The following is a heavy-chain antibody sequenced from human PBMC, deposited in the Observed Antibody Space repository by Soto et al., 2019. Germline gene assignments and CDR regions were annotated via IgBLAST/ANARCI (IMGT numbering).Heavy chain of an antibody. Sequence: EVQVLESGGGLVQPGGSLRLSCAASGFTFSGYAMSWVRQAPGKGLDWVSTISHTGTTYYADSVKGRFTISRDNSKNTVYLQMNSLRAEDTAVYYCAKLRGVSGWCFDYWGQGTLVTVSS. CDR1: GFTFSGYA. V-gene: IGHV3-23*01. CDR2: ISHTGTT. D-gene: IGHD6-19*01. J-gene: IGHJ4*02. CDR3: AKLRGVSGWCFDY.